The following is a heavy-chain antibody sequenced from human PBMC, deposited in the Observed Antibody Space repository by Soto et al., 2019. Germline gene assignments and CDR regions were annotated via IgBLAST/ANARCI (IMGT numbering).Heavy chain of an antibody. Sequence: EVQLVESGGGLVQPGGSLRLSCAASGFTLSTYWMHWVRQAPGEGLVWVSRINSDGSSTNYADSVKGRFTISRENAKNTGYLQMNSLRAEHTVVYYGTRGIENDSYFDYWGQGILVTVSS. V-gene: IGHV3-74*01. CDR1: GFTLSTYW. CDR2: INSDGSST. D-gene: IGHD6-13*01. CDR3: TRGIENDSYFDY. J-gene: IGHJ4*02.